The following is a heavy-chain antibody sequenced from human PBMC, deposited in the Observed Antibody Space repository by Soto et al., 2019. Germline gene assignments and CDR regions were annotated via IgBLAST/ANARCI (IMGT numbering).Heavy chain of an antibody. V-gene: IGHV1-58*01. CDR2: IVVGSGNT. Sequence: SVKVSCKASGFTFTSSAVQWVRQARGQRLEWIGWIVVGSGNTIYAQKFQERVTTTRDLSTSTAYMELSSLRSEDTAVYYCAAKGQQHLGYYNGMDVWGQGTTVTVSS. CDR3: AAKGQQHLGYYNGMDV. CDR1: GFTFTSSA. D-gene: IGHD6-13*01. J-gene: IGHJ6*02.